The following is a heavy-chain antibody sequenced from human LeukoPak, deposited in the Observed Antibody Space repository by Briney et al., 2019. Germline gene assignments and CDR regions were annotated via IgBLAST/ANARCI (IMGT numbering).Heavy chain of an antibody. D-gene: IGHD3-10*01. J-gene: IGHJ5*02. Sequence: GGSLRLSCAASGFTFSSYGMHWVRQAPGKGLEWVAVISYDGSNKYYADSVKGRFTISRDNSKSTVYLQMNSLRVEDAAVYYCSKDLTSDFGGDLDPWGQGTLVTVSS. CDR3: SKDLTSDFGGDLDP. CDR1: GFTFSSYG. V-gene: IGHV3-30*18. CDR2: ISYDGSNK.